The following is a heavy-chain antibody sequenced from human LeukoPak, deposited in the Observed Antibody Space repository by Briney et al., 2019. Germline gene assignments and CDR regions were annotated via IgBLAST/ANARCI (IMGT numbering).Heavy chain of an antibody. Sequence: GGSLRLSCAASGFTFGAYAMHWVRQSPGKGLEWVALISYDGNNEWYADSVKGRFTVSRDNSKNTLYLQMNSLRAEDTAVYYCAKDFSRYSSSGPYDYWGQGTLVTVSS. J-gene: IGHJ4*02. D-gene: IGHD6-6*01. V-gene: IGHV3-30*04. CDR3: AKDFSRYSSSGPYDY. CDR1: GFTFGAYA. CDR2: ISYDGNNE.